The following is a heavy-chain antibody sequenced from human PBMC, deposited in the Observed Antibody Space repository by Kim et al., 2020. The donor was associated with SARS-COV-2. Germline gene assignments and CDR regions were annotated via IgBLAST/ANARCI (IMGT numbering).Heavy chain of an antibody. Sequence: ASVKVSCKASGYTFTDYYMHYVRQAPGQGLEWMGIIKPSDGSISYAQKLQGRVTLTRDTSTKTVYLELSSLRSEDTAVYYCARDRGSSGWGAFDIWGQGTMVTVSS. CDR2: IKPSDGSI. V-gene: IGHV1-46*01. CDR1: GYTFTDYY. J-gene: IGHJ3*02. D-gene: IGHD6-19*01. CDR3: ARDRGSSGWGAFDI.